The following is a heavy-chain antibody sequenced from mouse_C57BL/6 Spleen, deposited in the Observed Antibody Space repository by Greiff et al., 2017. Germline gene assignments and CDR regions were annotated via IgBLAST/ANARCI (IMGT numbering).Heavy chain of an antibody. D-gene: IGHD2-3*01. J-gene: IGHJ4*01. V-gene: IGHV2-9-1*01. CDR2: IWTGGGT. CDR1: GFSLTSYA. Sequence: VQLQQSGPGLVAPSQSLSITCTASGFSLTSYAISWVRQPPGKGLEWLGVIWTGGGTNYTSAPKSRLGISKDNSKSQVFIKMSSLPADDTARYCCARNAHAEDGYWSMDDWGTGTSVTVSS. CDR3: ARNAHAEDGYWSMDD.